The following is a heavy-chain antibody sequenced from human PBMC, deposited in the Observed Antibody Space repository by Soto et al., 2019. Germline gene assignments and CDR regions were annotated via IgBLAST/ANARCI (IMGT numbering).Heavy chain of an antibody. CDR1: GYTFTSYY. CDR3: ARAYSSSREYYYYYMDV. Sequence: GASVKVSCKASGYTFTSYYMHWVRQAPGQGLEWMGIINPSGGSTSYAQKFQGRVTMTRDTSTSTVYMELSSLRSEDTAVYYCARAYSSSREYYYYYMDVWGKGTTVTVPS. D-gene: IGHD6-6*01. V-gene: IGHV1-46*03. CDR2: INPSGGST. J-gene: IGHJ6*03.